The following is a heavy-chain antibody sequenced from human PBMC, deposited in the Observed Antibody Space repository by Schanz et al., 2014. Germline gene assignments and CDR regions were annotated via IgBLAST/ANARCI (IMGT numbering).Heavy chain of an antibody. CDR1: GFTVNTNY. J-gene: IGHJ3*01. V-gene: IGHV3-53*01. Sequence: VLLVESGGGLIQPGGSLRLSCAVSGFTVNTNYMSWVRQAPGKGLEWISSMYINSGSTQYADSVKGRFIISRDSSKNTLFLQMNSLRAEDTAVYFCARDGGRDGYNLAFDVWGQGTLVTVSS. D-gene: IGHD5-12*01. CDR2: MYINSGST. CDR3: ARDGGRDGYNLAFDV.